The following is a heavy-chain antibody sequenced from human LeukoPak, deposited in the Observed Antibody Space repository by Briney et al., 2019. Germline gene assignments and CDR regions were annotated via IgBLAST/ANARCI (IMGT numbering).Heavy chain of an antibody. Sequence: GASVKVSCKVSGYTLTELSMHWVRQAPGKGLEWMGGFDPEDGETIYAQKFQGRVTMTEDTFSDTAYMELSSLRSEDTAVYYCATVVRYYYDSNGSDWYFDLWGRGTLVTVSS. J-gene: IGHJ2*01. CDR1: GYTLTELS. V-gene: IGHV1-24*01. D-gene: IGHD3-22*01. CDR3: ATVVRYYYDSNGSDWYFDL. CDR2: FDPEDGET.